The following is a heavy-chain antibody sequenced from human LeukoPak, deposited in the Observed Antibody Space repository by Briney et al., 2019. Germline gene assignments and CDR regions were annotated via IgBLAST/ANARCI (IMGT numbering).Heavy chain of an antibody. CDR3: ARAVEYNWFDP. CDR2: ISSSSYI. Sequence: PGGSLRLSCAASGFTSSSYSMNWVRQAPGKGLEWVSSISSSSYIYYADSVKGRFTISRDNAQNSLYLQMNSLRAEDTAVYYCARAVEYNWFDPWGQGTLVTVSS. V-gene: IGHV3-21*01. CDR1: GFTSSSYS. J-gene: IGHJ5*02.